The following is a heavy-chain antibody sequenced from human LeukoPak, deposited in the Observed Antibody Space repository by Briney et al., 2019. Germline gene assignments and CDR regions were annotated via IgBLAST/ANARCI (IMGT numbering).Heavy chain of an antibody. V-gene: IGHV4-34*01. D-gene: IGHD3-16*01. CDR1: GGSFSGYY. J-gene: IGHJ3*02. Sequence: SDTLSLTCAVYGGSFSGYYWSWIRQPPGKGLEWIGEINHSGSTNYNPSLKSRVTISVDTSKNQFSLKLSSVTAADTAVYYCARGDYDRDIWGQGTMVTVSS. CDR3: ARGDYDRDI. CDR2: INHSGST.